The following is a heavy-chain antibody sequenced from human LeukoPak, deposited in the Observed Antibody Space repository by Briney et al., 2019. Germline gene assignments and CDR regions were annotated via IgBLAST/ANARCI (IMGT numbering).Heavy chain of an antibody. CDR2: IYYSGST. V-gene: IGHV4-59*01. D-gene: IGHD4-23*01. J-gene: IGHJ4*02. Sequence: SETLSLTCTVSGGSISSYYWSWIRQPPGKELEWIGYIYYSGSTNYNPSLKSRVTISVDTSKNQFSLKLSSVTAADTAVYYCARGADYGGNSYFEDYWGQGTLVTVSS. CDR1: GGSISSYY. CDR3: ARGADYGGNSYFEDY.